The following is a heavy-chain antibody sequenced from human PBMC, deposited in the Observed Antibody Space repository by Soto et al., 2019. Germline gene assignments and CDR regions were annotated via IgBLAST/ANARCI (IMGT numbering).Heavy chain of an antibody. J-gene: IGHJ4*02. V-gene: IGHV1-58*01. Sequence: SVKVSCKASGFTFTSSAVQWVRQARGQRLEWIGWIVVGSGNTNYAQKFQERVTITRDMSTSTAYMELSSLRSEDTAVYYCAKDFQGVNPDYFDSWGQGTLVTVSS. CDR2: IVVGSGNT. CDR3: AKDFQGVNPDYFDS. CDR1: GFTFTSSA. D-gene: IGHD3-10*01.